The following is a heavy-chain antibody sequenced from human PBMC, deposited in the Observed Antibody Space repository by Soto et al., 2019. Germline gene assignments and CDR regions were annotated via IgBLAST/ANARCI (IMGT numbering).Heavy chain of an antibody. V-gene: IGHV4-39*01. D-gene: IGHD3-10*01. CDR2: IRYGGATSGTT. CDR1: GGSVSSDKYL. Sequence: QVQLQESGPRLVKPSETLTLKCTVSGGSVSSDKYLWGWIRQPPGKGLEWVASIRYGGATSGTTFSNPSLRGRLTISLDTSADQGSLRLTSVTATDTAVYYCARHDDHRSPPLGFHIWGQGTLVTVSS. CDR3: ARHDDHRSPPLGFHI. J-gene: IGHJ3*02.